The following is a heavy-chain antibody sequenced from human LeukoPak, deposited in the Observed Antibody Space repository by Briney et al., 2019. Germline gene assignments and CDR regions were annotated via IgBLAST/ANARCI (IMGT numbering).Heavy chain of an antibody. CDR3: GKSTVGYSSGQKPAWPVDY. V-gene: IGHV3-23*01. D-gene: IGHD5-18*01. CDR2: IFGSGGSP. Sequence: GGSLRRSCEASGFTFGSHDMFWVPQAPGQGLEWVAGIFGSGGSPHYADAVKGRFTISRDNSRNTVYLQINSLRAEDTAVYYCGKSTVGYSSGQKPAWPVDYWGQGTLVTVSS. CDR1: GFTFGSHD. J-gene: IGHJ4*02.